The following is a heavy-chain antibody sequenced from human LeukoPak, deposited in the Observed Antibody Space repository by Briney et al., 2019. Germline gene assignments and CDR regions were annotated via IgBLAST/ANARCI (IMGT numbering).Heavy chain of an antibody. CDR3: ARQLYSSGSYYAPMDV. CDR1: GGSISSSSYY. J-gene: IGHJ6*03. CDR2: IYYSGST. Sequence: SETLSLTCTVSGGSISSSSYYWGWIRQPPGKGLEWIGSIYYSGSTYYNPSLKSRVTISVDTSKNQFSLKLSSVTAADTAVYYCARQLYSSGSYYAPMDVWGKGTTVTISS. D-gene: IGHD3-10*01. V-gene: IGHV4-39*07.